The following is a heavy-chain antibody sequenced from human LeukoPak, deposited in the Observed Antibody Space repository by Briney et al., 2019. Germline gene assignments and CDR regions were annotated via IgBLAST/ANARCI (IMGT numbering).Heavy chain of an antibody. CDR3: ARLGSGYLLDY. V-gene: IGHV4-39*01. CDR1: GGSINSNSYY. CDR2: ISYSGST. J-gene: IGHJ4*02. Sequence: SETLSLTCTVSGGSINSNSYYWGWIRQPPGKGLEWIGSISYSGSTYYNPSLKSRVTISGDTSKNQFSVKLTSVTAADTAVYYCARLGSGYLLDYWGQGTLVTVSS. D-gene: IGHD3-3*01.